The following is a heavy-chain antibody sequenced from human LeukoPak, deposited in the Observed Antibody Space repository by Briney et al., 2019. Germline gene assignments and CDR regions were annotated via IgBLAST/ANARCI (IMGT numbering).Heavy chain of an antibody. D-gene: IGHD3-16*02. J-gene: IGHJ4*02. CDR1: GYTFTSYY. CDR2: INPSGGST. CDR3: ARVSRMITFGGVIPEYYFDY. Sequence: ASVKVSCRASGYTFTSYYMHWVRQPPGQGLEWMGIINPSGGSTSYAQKFQGRVTMTRDTSTSTVYMELSSLRSEDTAVYYCARVSRMITFGGVIPEYYFDYWGQGTLVTVSS. V-gene: IGHV1-46*01.